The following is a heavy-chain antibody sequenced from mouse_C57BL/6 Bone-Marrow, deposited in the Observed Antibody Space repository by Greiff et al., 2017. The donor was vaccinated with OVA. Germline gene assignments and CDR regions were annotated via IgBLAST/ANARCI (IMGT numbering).Heavy chain of an antibody. CDR1: GYTFTSYG. CDR3: ARLITTVADY. D-gene: IGHD1-1*01. V-gene: IGHV1-81*01. CDR2: IYPRSGNT. Sequence: VQGVESGAELARPGASVKLSCKASGYTFTSYGISWVKQRTGQGLEWIGEIYPRSGNTYYNEKFKGKANMTADQSSSTAYMELRSLTSEDSAVYFCARLITTVADYWGQGTTLTVSS. J-gene: IGHJ2*01.